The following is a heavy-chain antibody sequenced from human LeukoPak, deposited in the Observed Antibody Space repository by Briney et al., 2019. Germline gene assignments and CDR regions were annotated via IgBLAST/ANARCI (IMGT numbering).Heavy chain of an antibody. CDR1: GGSISSSSYY. CDR2: IYYIGST. CDR3: ATFPGDAFDI. D-gene: IGHD2/OR15-2a*01. V-gene: IGHV4-61*05. Sequence: PSETLSLTCTVSGGSISSSSYYWGWIRQVPGKGLEWIAYIYYIGSTDYNPSLKSRVTISVDTSKNQFSLKLSSVTAADTAVYYCATFPGDAFDIWGQGTMVTVSS. J-gene: IGHJ3*02.